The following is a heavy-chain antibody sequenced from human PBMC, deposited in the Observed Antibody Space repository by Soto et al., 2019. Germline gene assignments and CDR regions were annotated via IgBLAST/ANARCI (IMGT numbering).Heavy chain of an antibody. CDR1: GFTFSSYA. CDR3: ARDRLAVVAATRVFAFWFDP. D-gene: IGHD2-15*01. CDR2: ISYDGSNK. Sequence: GGSLSLSCAASGFTFSSYAMHWVRQAPGKGLEWVAVISYDGSNKYYADSVKGRFTISRDNSKNTLYLQMNSLRAEDTAVYYCARDRLAVVAATRVFAFWFDPWGQGTLVTVSS. V-gene: IGHV3-30-3*01. J-gene: IGHJ5*02.